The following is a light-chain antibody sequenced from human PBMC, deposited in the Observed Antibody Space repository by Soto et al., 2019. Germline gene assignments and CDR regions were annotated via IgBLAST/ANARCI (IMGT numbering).Light chain of an antibody. Sequence: DIQMTQSPSSVSASVGDRVSITCRASQGISNWLAWYQQKPGRAPKLLIYTGSSLQSGVPSRFSGTGSGTDFTLTISSLQPEDVATYYCQQANSVPLTFGGGNKVELK. CDR2: TGS. CDR1: QGISNW. CDR3: QQANSVPLT. V-gene: IGKV1-12*01. J-gene: IGKJ4*01.